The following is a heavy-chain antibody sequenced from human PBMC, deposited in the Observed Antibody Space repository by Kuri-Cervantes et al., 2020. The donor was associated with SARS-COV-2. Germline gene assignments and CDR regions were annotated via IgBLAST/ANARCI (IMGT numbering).Heavy chain of an antibody. J-gene: IGHJ6*02. CDR3: ARDPHGMDV. CDR2: ISNDGRTE. Sequence: LSLTCAASGFTVSSHVMHWVRQAPGKGLEWVTVISNDGRTEHYADSVKGRFTISSDKAKNTLYLLMNSLRPEDTAVYYCARDPHGMDVWGQGTMVTVSS. V-gene: IGHV3-30*04. CDR1: GFTVSSHV.